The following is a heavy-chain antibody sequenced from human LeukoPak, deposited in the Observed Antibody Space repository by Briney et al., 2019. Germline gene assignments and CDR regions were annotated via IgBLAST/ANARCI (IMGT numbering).Heavy chain of an antibody. V-gene: IGHV3-23*01. CDR3: ARDNLQYGSGTYYVDY. J-gene: IGHJ4*02. CDR1: GFTYNNFA. CDR2: ITGSGGST. D-gene: IGHD3-10*01. Sequence: GGSLRLSCAASGFTYNNFAMTWVRQAPGKGLEWISTITGSGGSTFYADSVQGRFTVSRDNSKNTLYLQMNSLRAEDTAVYYCARDNLQYGSGTYYVDYWGQGTLVTVSS.